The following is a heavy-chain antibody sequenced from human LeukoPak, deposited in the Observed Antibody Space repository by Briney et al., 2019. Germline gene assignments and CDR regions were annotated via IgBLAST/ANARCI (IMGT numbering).Heavy chain of an antibody. V-gene: IGHV4-59*08. CDR3: ARHGRMVIMSKFSTGIDQ. D-gene: IGHD2-8*01. CDR2: IYYTGMT. Sequence: SETLSLTCTVSGGSISSYYWSWIRQPPGKGLEWIRYIYYTGMTNSNPSLKSRVTISMDTSKNQFSLNLRSVTAADTAIYYCARHGRMVIMSKFSTGIDQWGQGTLVTVSS. J-gene: IGHJ4*02. CDR1: GGSISSYY.